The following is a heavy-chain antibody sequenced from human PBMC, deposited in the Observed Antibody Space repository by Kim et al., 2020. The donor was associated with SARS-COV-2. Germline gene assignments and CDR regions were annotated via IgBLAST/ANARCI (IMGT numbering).Heavy chain of an antibody. J-gene: IGHJ4*02. CDR1: GFTVSEYY. CDR2: ITSAGTI. D-gene: IGHD3-10*01. V-gene: IGHV3-11*04. CDR3: AREASYGSGIYGPIDY. Sequence: GGSLRLSCAASGFTVSEYYLTRIRQAPGKGLEWISYITSAGTIYYADSVKGRFSMSRDNPTNFLYLQMNVLRVEDTAVYYCAREASYGSGIYGPIDYWGQGALVTVSS.